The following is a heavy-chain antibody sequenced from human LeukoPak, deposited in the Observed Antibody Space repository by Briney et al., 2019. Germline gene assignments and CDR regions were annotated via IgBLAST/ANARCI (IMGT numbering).Heavy chain of an antibody. V-gene: IGHV3-11*05. J-gene: IGHJ6*02. Sequence: GGSLRLSCAASGFTFSDYYMGWIRQAPGKGLEWVSYISSSSSYTNYADSVKGRFTISRDNAKNSLYLQMNSLRAEDTAVYYCARDKGIPRYYDSSGQTYYYYGMDVWGQGTTVTVSS. D-gene: IGHD3-22*01. CDR3: ARDKGIPRYYDSSGQTYYYYGMDV. CDR2: ISSSSSYT. CDR1: GFTFSDYY.